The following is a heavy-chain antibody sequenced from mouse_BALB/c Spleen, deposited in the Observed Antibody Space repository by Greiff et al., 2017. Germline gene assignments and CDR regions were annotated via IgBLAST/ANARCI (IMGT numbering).Heavy chain of an antibody. V-gene: IGHV1-7*01. J-gene: IGHJ3*01. Sequence: QVQLKESGAELAKPGASVKMSCKASGYTFTSYWMHWVKQRPGQGLEWIGYINPSTGYTEYNQKFKDKATLTADKSSSTAYMQLSSLTSEDSAVYYCARSIRDYDYENLAYWGQGTLVTVSA. CDR2: INPSTGYT. CDR3: ARSIRDYDYENLAY. D-gene: IGHD2-4*01. CDR1: GYTFTSYW.